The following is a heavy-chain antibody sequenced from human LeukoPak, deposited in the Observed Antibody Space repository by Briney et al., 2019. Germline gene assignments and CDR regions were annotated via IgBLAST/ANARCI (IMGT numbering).Heavy chain of an antibody. D-gene: IGHD3-10*01. Sequence: GGSLRLSCAASGFTFITYGMNWVRQAPGKGLEWVSGISHNGGSTYYADSVKGRFTISRDNSKNTLYLQMSSLRVEDTAVYYCATGHGSGSYYSDFDYWDQGTLVTVSS. CDR1: GFTFITYG. V-gene: IGHV3-23*01. J-gene: IGHJ4*02. CDR2: ISHNGGST. CDR3: ATGHGSGSYYSDFDY.